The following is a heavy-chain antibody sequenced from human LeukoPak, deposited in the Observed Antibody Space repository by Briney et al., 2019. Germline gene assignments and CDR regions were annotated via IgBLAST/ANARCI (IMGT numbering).Heavy chain of an antibody. CDR3: AREYYYDSSGSTGVDY. Sequence: SQTLSLTCTVSGGSISSGSYYWSWIRQPAGKGLESIGRIYTSGSTNYNPSLKSRVTISVDTSKNQFSLKLSSVTAADTAVYYCAREYYYDSSGSTGVDYWGRGTLVTVSS. D-gene: IGHD3-22*01. CDR2: IYTSGST. V-gene: IGHV4-61*02. CDR1: GGSISSGSYY. J-gene: IGHJ4*02.